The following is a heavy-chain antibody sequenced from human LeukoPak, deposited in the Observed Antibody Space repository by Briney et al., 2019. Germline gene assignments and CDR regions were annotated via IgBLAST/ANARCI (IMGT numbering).Heavy chain of an antibody. V-gene: IGHV4-34*01. CDR3: ARHGYSSGWYDY. J-gene: IGHJ4*02. CDR1: GGSFSGYY. Sequence: SETLSLTCAVYGGSFSGYYWSWIRQPPGKGLEWIGEINHSGSANYNPSLKSRVTISVDTSKNQFSLKLSSVTAADTAVYYCARHGYSSGWYDYWGQGTLVTVSS. D-gene: IGHD6-19*01. CDR2: INHSGSA.